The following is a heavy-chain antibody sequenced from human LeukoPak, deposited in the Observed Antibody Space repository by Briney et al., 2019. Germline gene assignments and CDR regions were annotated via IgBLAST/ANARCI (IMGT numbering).Heavy chain of an antibody. D-gene: IGHD3-10*01. V-gene: IGHV3-7*04. Sequence: PGGSLRLSCAASGFTFSTYGMHWVRQAPGKGLECVANIKQDGSDIYFVDSVKGRFTISRDNAKNSLYLQMNSLRGEDTAVYYCARARYGSGGYFFDFWGQGTLVTVSS. J-gene: IGHJ4*02. CDR3: ARARYGSGGYFFDF. CDR2: IKQDGSDI. CDR1: GFTFSTYG.